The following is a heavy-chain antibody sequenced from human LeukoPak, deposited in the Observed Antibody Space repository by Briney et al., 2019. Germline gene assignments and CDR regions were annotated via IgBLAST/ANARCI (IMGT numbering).Heavy chain of an antibody. CDR1: GYSFTTYW. D-gene: IGHD3-10*01. J-gene: IGHJ3*02. Sequence: GESLKISCKGSGYSFTTYWIDWVRQMPGKGLEWMGIIYPGDSYTTYSPSFQGQVTISADKSISTAYLQWSSLKASDTAMYYCARRSGSNAFDIWGQGKMVTVSS. V-gene: IGHV5-51*01. CDR3: ARRSGSNAFDI. CDR2: IYPGDSYT.